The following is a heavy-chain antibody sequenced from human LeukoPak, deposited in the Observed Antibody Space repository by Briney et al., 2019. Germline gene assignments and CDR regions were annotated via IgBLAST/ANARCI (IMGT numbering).Heavy chain of an antibody. D-gene: IGHD5-18*01. J-gene: IGHJ4*02. V-gene: IGHV3-21*01. Sequence: GGSLRLSCAASGFTFSSYSMNWVRQAPGKGLEWVSSISSSSYIYYADSVKGRFTISRDNAKNSLYLQMNSLRAEDTAVYYCARDDRGAVDTAFDYWGQGTLVTVSS. CDR2: ISSSSYI. CDR3: ARDDRGAVDTAFDY. CDR1: GFTFSSYS.